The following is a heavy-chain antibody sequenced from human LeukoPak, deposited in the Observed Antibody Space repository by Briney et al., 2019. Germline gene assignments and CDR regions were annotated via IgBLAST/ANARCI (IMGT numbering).Heavy chain of an antibody. D-gene: IGHD5-24*01. Sequence: ASVKVSCKASRYTFTGYYMHWVRQAPGQGLEWMGWINPNSGGTNYAQKFQGRVTMTRDTSISTAYMELSRLRSDDTAVYYCARAVEMATITIDYWGQGTLVTVSS. V-gene: IGHV1-2*02. CDR2: INPNSGGT. J-gene: IGHJ4*02. CDR3: ARAVEMATITIDY. CDR1: RYTFTGYY.